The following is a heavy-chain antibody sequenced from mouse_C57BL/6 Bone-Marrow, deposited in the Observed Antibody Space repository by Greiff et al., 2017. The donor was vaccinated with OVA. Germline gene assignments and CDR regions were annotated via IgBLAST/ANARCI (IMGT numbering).Heavy chain of an antibody. D-gene: IGHD3-3*01. CDR2: INPSNGGT. J-gene: IGHJ2*01. CDR1: GYTFTSYW. V-gene: IGHV1-53*01. CDR3: ARRASFYYFDY. Sequence: QVQLQQSGAELARPGASVKLSCKASGYTFTSYWMHWVKQRPGQGLEWIGNINPSNGGTNYNEKFKSKATLTVDKSSSTAYMQLSSLTSEDSAVYYCARRASFYYFDYWGQGTTLTVSS.